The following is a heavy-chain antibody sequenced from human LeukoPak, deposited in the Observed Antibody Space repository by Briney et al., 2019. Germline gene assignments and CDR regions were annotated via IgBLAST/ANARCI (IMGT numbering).Heavy chain of an antibody. CDR1: GYTFTSYY. J-gene: IGHJ4*02. CDR2: INPSGGST. Sequence: ASVEVSCKASGYTFTSYYMHWVRQAPGQGLEWMGIINPSGGSTSYAQKFQGRVTMTRDTSTSTVYMELSSLRSEDTAVYYCARDHRFSGIVVVPAAMGYWGQGTLVTVSS. D-gene: IGHD2-2*01. V-gene: IGHV1-46*01. CDR3: ARDHRFSGIVVVPAAMGY.